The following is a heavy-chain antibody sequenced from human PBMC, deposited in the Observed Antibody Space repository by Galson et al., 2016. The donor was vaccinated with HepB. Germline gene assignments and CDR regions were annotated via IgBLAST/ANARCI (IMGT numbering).Heavy chain of an antibody. D-gene: IGHD2-21*01. CDR2: IYPGDSDT. CDR3: ARSQQIVVMSASDAFDI. J-gene: IGHJ3*02. V-gene: IGHV5-51*01. Sequence: QSGAEVKKPGESLKISCKGSGYTFTNYWIGWVRQMPGKGLEWMGIIYPGDSDTRYSPSLQGQVTISADKSISTAYLQWSSLRASDTAMYYCARSQQIVVMSASDAFDIWGQGTLVTVSS. CDR1: GYTFTNYW.